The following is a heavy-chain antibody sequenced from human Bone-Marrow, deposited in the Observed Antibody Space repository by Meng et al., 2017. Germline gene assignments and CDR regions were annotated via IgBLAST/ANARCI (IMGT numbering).Heavy chain of an antibody. D-gene: IGHD6-13*01. V-gene: IGHV1-2*06. J-gene: IGHJ4*02. CDR3: ARDEDISAAGKLFGDY. CDR2: IDPKSGDT. Sequence: QGQSVQAWAEVKKPGASVKVSCKPTGYNFPGYWLHWVRRSPGQGLEWMGLIDPKSGDTHYAQRFQGRVTMTGDTSISTAYMELSGLRSDDTAMYYCARDEDISAAGKLFGDYWGQGTLVTVSS. CDR1: GYNFPGYW.